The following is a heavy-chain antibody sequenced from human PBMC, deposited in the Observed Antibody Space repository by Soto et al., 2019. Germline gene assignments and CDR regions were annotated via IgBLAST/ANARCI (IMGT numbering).Heavy chain of an antibody. CDR3: VRRGVRAAATHWFDP. J-gene: IGHJ5*02. D-gene: IGHD6-13*01. CDR2: MYHGGTT. CDR1: GGSISSGSYY. V-gene: IGHV4-39*01. Sequence: PSETLSLTCSVSGGSISSGSYYWGWIRQTPGRGLEWIASMYHGGTTYSNPSLKSRVTISVDTSKNQFSLRLTSVTAADAAVYYCVRRGVRAAATHWFDPWGQGTLVTVS.